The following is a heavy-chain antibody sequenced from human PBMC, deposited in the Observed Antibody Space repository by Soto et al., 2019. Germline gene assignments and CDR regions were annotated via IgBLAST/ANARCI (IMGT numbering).Heavy chain of an antibody. CDR2: ITASGGST. J-gene: IGHJ6*02. V-gene: IGHV3-23*01. CDR3: AVHLGQNYYTLDV. CDR1: DFTFSNFV. Sequence: EVQLLESGGGLMRPGESLRLSCTGSDFTFSNFVMSWVRLVPGKGLEWLSCITASGGSTYYADSVKGRFSVSRDNSKNTLYLQLNSLEAEDTAVYHCAVHLGQNYYTLDVWGRGTTVHVSS.